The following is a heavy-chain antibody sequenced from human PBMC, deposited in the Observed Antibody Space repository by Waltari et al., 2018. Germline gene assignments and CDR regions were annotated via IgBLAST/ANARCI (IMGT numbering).Heavy chain of an antibody. CDR2: ISSSSSTI. V-gene: IGHV3-48*01. Sequence: EVQLVESGGGLVQPGGSLRLSCAASGFTFSSYSMNWVRQAPGKGLEWVSYISSSSSTIYYADSVKGRFTISRDNAKNSLYLQMNSLRAEDTAVYYCARTWAPHPKPQIVVVAATSYGMDVWGQGTTVTVSS. J-gene: IGHJ6*02. D-gene: IGHD2-15*01. CDR1: GFTFSSYS. CDR3: ARTWAPHPKPQIVVVAATSYGMDV.